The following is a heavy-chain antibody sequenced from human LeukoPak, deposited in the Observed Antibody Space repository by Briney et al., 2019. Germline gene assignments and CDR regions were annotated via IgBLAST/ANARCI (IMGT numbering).Heavy chain of an antibody. CDR1: GGSFSAYY. CDR3: ARGAGVQWLVTGGSYYFDY. J-gene: IGHJ4*02. V-gene: IGHV4-34*01. D-gene: IGHD6-19*01. CDR2: INHSGST. Sequence: SETLSLTCAVYGGSFSAYYWSWIRQPPGKGLEWIGEINHSGSTNYNSSLKSRVTISVDTSKNHFSLKLSSVTAADTAFYYRARGAGVQWLVTGGSYYFDYWGQGTLVTVSS.